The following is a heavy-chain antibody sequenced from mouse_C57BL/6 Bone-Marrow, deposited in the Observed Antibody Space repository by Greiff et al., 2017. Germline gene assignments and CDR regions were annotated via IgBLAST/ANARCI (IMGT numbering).Heavy chain of an antibody. CDR2: IYPVSGET. D-gene: IGHD2-1*01. J-gene: IGHJ4*01. CDR3: GRGGYGNLFYAMDY. CDR1: GYTFTDHF. Sequence: QVQLKESGAELASPGASVTLSCKASGYTFTDHFMNWVKKRPGQGLEWIGRIYPVSGETNYNQKFMGKATLPVDRSSSTVYMVLNSLTSEDPAVYYCGRGGYGNLFYAMDYWGQGTSVTVSS. V-gene: IGHV1-11*01.